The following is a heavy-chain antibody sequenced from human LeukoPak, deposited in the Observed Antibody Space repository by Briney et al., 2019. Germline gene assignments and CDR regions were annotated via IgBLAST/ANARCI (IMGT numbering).Heavy chain of an antibody. CDR2: INHSGST. D-gene: IGHD3-9*01. J-gene: IGHJ4*02. Sequence: PSETLSLTCAVYGGSFSGYYWSWIRQPPGKGLEWIGEINHSGSTNYNPSLKSRATISVDTSKNQFSLKLSSVTAADTAVYYCARGADILTGYYNGGFDYWGQGTLVTVSS. CDR1: GGSFSGYY. V-gene: IGHV4-34*01. CDR3: ARGADILTGYYNGGFDY.